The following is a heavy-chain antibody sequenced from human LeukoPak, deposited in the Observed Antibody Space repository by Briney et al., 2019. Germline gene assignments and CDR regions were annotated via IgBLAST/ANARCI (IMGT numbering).Heavy chain of an antibody. CDR1: GGSISSSY. CDR2: IYYSGST. V-gene: IGHV4-59*01. CDR3: AREGSSSSQFDY. D-gene: IGHD6-6*01. Sequence: SETLSLTCTVSGGSISSSYWSWIRQPPGKGLEWIGYIYYSGSTNYNPSLKSRVTISVDTSKNQFSLKLSSVTAADTAVYYCAREGSSSSQFDYWGQGTLVTVSS. J-gene: IGHJ4*02.